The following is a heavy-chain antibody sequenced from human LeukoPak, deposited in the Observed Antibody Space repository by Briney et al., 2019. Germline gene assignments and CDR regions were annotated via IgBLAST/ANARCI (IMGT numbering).Heavy chain of an antibody. J-gene: IGHJ5*02. CDR2: ISGSGGST. V-gene: IGHV3-23*01. Sequence: PGGSLRLSCAASGFTFSSYSMNWVRQAPGKGLEWVSAISGSGGSTYYADSVKGRFTISRDNSKNTLYLQMNSLRAEDTAVYYCAKAGGYYDSSGYSAWGQGTLVTVSS. CDR1: GFTFSSYS. CDR3: AKAGGYYDSSGYSA. D-gene: IGHD3-22*01.